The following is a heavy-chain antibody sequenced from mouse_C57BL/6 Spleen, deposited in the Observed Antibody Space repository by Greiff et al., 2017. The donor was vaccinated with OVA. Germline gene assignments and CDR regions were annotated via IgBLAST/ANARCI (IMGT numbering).Heavy chain of an antibody. Sequence: EVMLVESGGGLVKPGGSLKLSCAASGFTFSDYGMHWVRQAPEKGLEWVAYISSGSSTIYYADTVKGRFTISRDNAKNTLFLQMTSLRSEDTAMYYCARLWDGYFDVWGTGTTVTVSS. D-gene: IGHD4-1*01. CDR1: GFTFSDYG. V-gene: IGHV5-17*01. J-gene: IGHJ1*03. CDR3: ARLWDGYFDV. CDR2: ISSGSSTI.